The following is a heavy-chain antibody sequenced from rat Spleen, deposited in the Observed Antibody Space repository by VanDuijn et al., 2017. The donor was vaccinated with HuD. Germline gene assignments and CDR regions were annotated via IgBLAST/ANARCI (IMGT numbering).Heavy chain of an antibody. Sequence: EVQLVESDGGLVQPGRSLKLSCAASGFAFSDYYVTWVRQTPTKGLEWIASINTGGDKTYYRDSVKGRFTLSRDNAKSTLYLQMGSLRSEDTATYYCVNTYYGYWFGYWGQGTLVTVSS. J-gene: IGHJ3*01. CDR2: INTGGDKT. CDR1: GFAFSDYY. D-gene: IGHD1-9*01. V-gene: IGHV5-25*01. CDR3: VNTYYGYWFGY.